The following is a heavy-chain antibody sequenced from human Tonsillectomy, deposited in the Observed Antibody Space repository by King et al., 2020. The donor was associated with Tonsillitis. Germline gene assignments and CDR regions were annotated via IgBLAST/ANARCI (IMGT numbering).Heavy chain of an antibody. Sequence: QVQLVESGPGLVKPSETLSLTCTVSGGSISSYYWSWIRQPPGKGLEWIGYIYYSGSTNYNPSLKSRVTISVDTSKNQFSLKLSSVTAADTAVYYCARAESSGFNFDYWGQGTLVTVSS. D-gene: IGHD3-22*01. CDR2: IYYSGST. CDR3: ARAESSGFNFDY. CDR1: GGSISSYY. V-gene: IGHV4-59*01. J-gene: IGHJ4*02.